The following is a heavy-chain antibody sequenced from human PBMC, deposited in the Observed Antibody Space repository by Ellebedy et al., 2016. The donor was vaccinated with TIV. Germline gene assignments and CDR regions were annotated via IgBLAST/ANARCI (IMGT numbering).Heavy chain of an antibody. CDR3: ARTFWSGYFESDWYFDL. D-gene: IGHD3-3*01. J-gene: IGHJ2*01. CDR1: GYSFTSYW. CDR2: IYPGDSDT. Sequence: KVSCKGSGYSFTSYWIGWVRQMPGKGLEWMGIIYPGDSDTRYSPSFQGQVTISADKSISTAYLQWSSLKASDTAMYYCARTFWSGYFESDWYFDLWGRGTLVTVSS. V-gene: IGHV5-51*01.